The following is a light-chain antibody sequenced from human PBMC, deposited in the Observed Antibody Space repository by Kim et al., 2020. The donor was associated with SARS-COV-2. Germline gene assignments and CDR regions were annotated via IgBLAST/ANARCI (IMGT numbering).Light chain of an antibody. CDR3: QQYYKKPYT. CDR1: QDIYDS. J-gene: IGKJ2*01. CDR2: DAF. V-gene: IGKV1-NL1*01. Sequence: DIQMTQSPSSLSASVGDRVTITCRASQDIYDSLAWYQQTPGKAPKILLYDAFRLESGVPSRFSGSGSVTAYTLTINSLQPEDFATYYCQQYYKKPYTFGPGTKLEI.